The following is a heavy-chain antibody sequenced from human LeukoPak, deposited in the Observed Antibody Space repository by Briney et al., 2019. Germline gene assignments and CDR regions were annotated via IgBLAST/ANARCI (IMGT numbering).Heavy chain of an antibody. CDR1: GYTFTKYT. CDR3: ARDSGTEEGWFDP. V-gene: IGHV1-3*01. J-gene: IGHJ5*02. CDR2: IIAGNGNP. Sequence: ASVKVSCKASGYTFTKYTIHWVRQAPGQRLQWMGWIIAGNGNPRYSQNFQGSVTFTRDTSATTAYMELSSLKFEDTAVYYCARDSGTEEGWFDPWGQGTLVTVSS.